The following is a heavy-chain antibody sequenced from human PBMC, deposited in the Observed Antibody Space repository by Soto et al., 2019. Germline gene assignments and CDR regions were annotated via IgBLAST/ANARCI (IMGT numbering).Heavy chain of an antibody. CDR3: ARVTAIVGATRD. Sequence: GASVKVSCKASGYIFSSHCIYWVRQAPGQGLQWMGIINPGGGRTAYAQKFQGRVTMTRDTSISTAYMELSRLRSDDTAVYYCARVTAIVGATRDWGQGTLVTVSS. J-gene: IGHJ4*02. V-gene: IGHV1-2*02. CDR2: INPGGGRT. CDR1: GYIFSSHC. D-gene: IGHD1-26*01.